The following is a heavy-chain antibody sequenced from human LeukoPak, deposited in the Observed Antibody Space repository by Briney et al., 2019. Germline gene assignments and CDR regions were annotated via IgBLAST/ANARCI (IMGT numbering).Heavy chain of an antibody. D-gene: IGHD5-24*01. CDR1: GYTFTGYY. CDR3: ARGRDGYNLDY. CDR2: INPSSGGT. J-gene: IGHJ4*02. V-gene: IGHV1-2*06. Sequence: ASVKVSCKASGYTFTGYYMHWVRQAPGQGLEWMGRINPSSGGTNYAQKFQGRVTMTRDTSISTAYMELSRLRSDDTAVYYCARGRDGYNLDYWGQGTLVTVSS.